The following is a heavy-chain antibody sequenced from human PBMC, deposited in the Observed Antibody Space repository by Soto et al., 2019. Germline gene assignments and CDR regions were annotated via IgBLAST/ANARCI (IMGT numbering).Heavy chain of an antibody. Sequence: GGSLRLSCAASGFTFSSGAMGWVRRAPGKGLEWVSDIIDSGASTYYADSVKGRFTISRDNSKSTLYLQMNSLRAEDTALYYCAKGRSYYYYYGVDVWGQGTTVTVSS. V-gene: IGHV3-23*01. CDR1: GFTFSSGA. CDR2: IIDSGAST. J-gene: IGHJ6*02. CDR3: AKGRSYYYYYGVDV.